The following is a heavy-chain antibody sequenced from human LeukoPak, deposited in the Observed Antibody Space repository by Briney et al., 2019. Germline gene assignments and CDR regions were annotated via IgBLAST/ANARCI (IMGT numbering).Heavy chain of an antibody. Sequence: PGGSLRLSCAASGFTFGGYWMSWVRQAPGKGLEWVANIKQDGSEKYYVDSVKGRFTISRDNAKNSLYLQMNSLRAEDTAVYYCARDLELDVFDMWGQGKTVTVSS. CDR3: ARDLELDVFDM. CDR1: GFTFGGYW. D-gene: IGHD3-10*01. V-gene: IGHV3-7*01. J-gene: IGHJ3*02. CDR2: IKQDGSEK.